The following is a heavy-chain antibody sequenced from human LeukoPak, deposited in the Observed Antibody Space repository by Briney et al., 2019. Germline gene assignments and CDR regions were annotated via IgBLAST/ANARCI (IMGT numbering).Heavy chain of an antibody. D-gene: IGHD6-19*01. CDR1: GFTFSSYW. V-gene: IGHV3-7*01. Sequence: GGSLRLSCAASGFTFSSYWMSWVRQAPGKGLEWVANIKQDGSEKYYVDSVKGRFTISRDNAKNSLYLQMNSLRAEDTAVYYCARDSSGWGYNWFDPWGQGTLVTVSS. CDR2: IKQDGSEK. CDR3: ARDSSGWGYNWFDP. J-gene: IGHJ5*02.